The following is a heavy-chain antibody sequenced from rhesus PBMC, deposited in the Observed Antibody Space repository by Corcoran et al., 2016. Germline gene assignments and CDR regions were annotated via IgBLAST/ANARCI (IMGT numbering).Heavy chain of an antibody. V-gene: IGHV4-99*01. CDR3: ARHSRIAAGPGY. CDR1: GYSISSGYY. CDR2: SGGSGGST. D-gene: IGHD6-13*01. J-gene: IGHJ4*01. Sequence: QVQLQESGPGLVKPSETLSLTCAVSGYSISSGYYWGWIRQPPGKGLEWIGYSGGSGGSTSYYPSLRSRVTISKDTSRNQFSLKLSSVAAADTAVYYGARHSRIAAGPGYWGQGVLVTVSS.